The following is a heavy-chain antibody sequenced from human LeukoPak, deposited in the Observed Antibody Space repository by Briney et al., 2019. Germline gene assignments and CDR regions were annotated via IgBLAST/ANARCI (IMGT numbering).Heavy chain of an antibody. D-gene: IGHD6-19*01. Sequence: SETLSLTCGVSGGSFSSHYWTWIRQPPGKGLEWIGEINPRGSTNYNPSLESRVTVSADTSRNQLSLSLTSVTAADSAVYFCARGLQQGSAWSWGPKEKSYQYMDVWGTGTAVIVSS. J-gene: IGHJ6*04. CDR1: GGSFSSHY. CDR3: ARGLQQGSAWSWGPKEKSYQYMDV. V-gene: IGHV4-34*01. CDR2: INPRGST.